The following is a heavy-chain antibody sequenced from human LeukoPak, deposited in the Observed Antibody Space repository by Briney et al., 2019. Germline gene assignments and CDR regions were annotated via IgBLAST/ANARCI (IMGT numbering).Heavy chain of an antibody. CDR3: ARDRNYFEALHRSY. D-gene: IGHD3-10*01. J-gene: IGHJ4*02. Sequence: PGGSLRLSCAASGLTFSSYAMNWVRQAPGKGLEWVSSVTGNGDNTFHADSVKGRFTISRDNSKNMLYLQINSLRAEDTAVYYCARDRNYFEALHRSYWGQGTLVTVSS. V-gene: IGHV3-23*01. CDR1: GLTFSSYA. CDR2: VTGNGDNT.